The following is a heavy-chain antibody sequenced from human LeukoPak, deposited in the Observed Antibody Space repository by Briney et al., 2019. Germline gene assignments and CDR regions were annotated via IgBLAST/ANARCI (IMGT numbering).Heavy chain of an antibody. Sequence: PSETLSLTCAVYGGSFSGYYWSWIRQPPGKGLEWIGEINHSGSTNYNPSLKSRVTISVDTSKNQFSLKLSSVTAADTAVYYCVRHYYYDSSGYRRIANTPLDYWGQGTLVTVSS. CDR2: INHSGST. J-gene: IGHJ4*02. CDR3: VRHYYYDSSGYRRIANTPLDY. CDR1: GGSFSGYY. V-gene: IGHV4-34*01. D-gene: IGHD3-22*01.